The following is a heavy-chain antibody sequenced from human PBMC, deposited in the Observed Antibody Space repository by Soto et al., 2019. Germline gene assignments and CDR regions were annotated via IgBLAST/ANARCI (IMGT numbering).Heavy chain of an antibody. CDR2: IYNSGST. V-gene: IGHV4-30-4*01. Sequence: SENLSITCTVYGESINSGDYHWSWIRQPPGKGLDWIGYIYNSGSTYYNPSLKTRISISVDTSKNQFSLKWRSVTAADTAVYYFVREGGYDDLHDIWAQGSLVTGSA. CDR3: VREGGYDDLHDI. J-gene: IGHJ1*01. D-gene: IGHD5-12*01. CDR1: GESINSGDYH.